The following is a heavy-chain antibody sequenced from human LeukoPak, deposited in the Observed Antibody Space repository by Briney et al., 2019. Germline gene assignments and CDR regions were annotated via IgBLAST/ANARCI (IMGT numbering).Heavy chain of an antibody. Sequence: SETLSLTCTVSGGSISTYYWSWIRQPPGKGLEWIGYIYYSGSTNYNPSLKSRVTTSVDTANNQFSLKLSSVTAADTAVYYCARLGYSLGEIDSWGQGTQVTVSS. J-gene: IGHJ4*02. V-gene: IGHV4-59*08. CDR1: GGSISTYY. CDR2: IYYSGST. CDR3: ARLGYSLGEIDS. D-gene: IGHD5-18*01.